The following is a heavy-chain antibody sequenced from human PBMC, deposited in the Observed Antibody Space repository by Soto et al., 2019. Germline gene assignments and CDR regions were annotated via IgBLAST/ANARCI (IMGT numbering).Heavy chain of an antibody. CDR1: GGSISSGGYY. Sequence: PSETLSLTCTVSGGSISSGGYYWSWIRQHPGKGLEWIGYIYYSGSTYYNPSLKSRVTISVDTSKNQFSLKLSSVTAADTAVYYCPRDVNYDFWSGYFDYWGQGTLVTVSS. D-gene: IGHD3-3*01. CDR3: PRDVNYDFWSGYFDY. J-gene: IGHJ4*02. CDR2: IYYSGST. V-gene: IGHV4-31*03.